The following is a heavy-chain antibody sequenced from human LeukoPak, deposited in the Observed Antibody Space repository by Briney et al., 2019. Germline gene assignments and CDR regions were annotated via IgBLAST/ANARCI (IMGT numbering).Heavy chain of an antibody. CDR2: ISGSGGST. CDR1: GFTFSSYA. V-gene: IGHV3-23*01. J-gene: IGHJ4*02. D-gene: IGHD6-13*01. CDR3: AKVLGSSSSRYSSSWRPFDY. Sequence: SGGSLRLSCAASGFTFSSYAMSWVRQAPGKGLEWVSAISGSGGSTYYADSVKGRFTISRDNSKNTLYLQMNSLRAEDTAVYYCAKVLGSSSSRYSSSWRPFDYWGQGTLVTVSS.